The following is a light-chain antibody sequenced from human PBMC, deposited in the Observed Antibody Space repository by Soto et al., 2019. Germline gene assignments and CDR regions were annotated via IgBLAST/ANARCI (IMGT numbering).Light chain of an antibody. V-gene: IGKV3-20*01. CDR3: QQYGSSPYT. CDR1: QSVRSNF. Sequence: EIVLTQSPDTLSLSPGERATLSCRASQSVRSNFLAWYQQRPGQSPRLLIYGAGSRATGIPERISGSGSETDFTLTIYRLEPEDFAVYYCQQYGSSPYTFGQGTKLEIK. CDR2: GAG. J-gene: IGKJ2*01.